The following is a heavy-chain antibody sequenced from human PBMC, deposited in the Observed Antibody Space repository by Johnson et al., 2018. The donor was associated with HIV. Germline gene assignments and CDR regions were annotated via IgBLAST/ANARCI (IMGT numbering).Heavy chain of an antibody. CDR3: AREMNAGNDAFDI. CDR1: GFTFSSYD. V-gene: IGHV3-13*01. Sequence: VQLVESGGGLVQPGGSLRLSCAASGFTFSSYDMHWVRQTTGKSLEWVSGIGTTGDTYYPGSVKGRFTISRDNSKNTLYLQMNSLRAEDTAVYYCAREMNAGNDAFDIWGQGTMVTVSS. CDR2: IGTTGDT. J-gene: IGHJ3*02.